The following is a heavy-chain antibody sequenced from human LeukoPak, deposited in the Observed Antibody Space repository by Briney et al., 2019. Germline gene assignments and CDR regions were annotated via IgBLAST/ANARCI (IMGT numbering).Heavy chain of an antibody. D-gene: IGHD1-26*01. CDR3: ARGRENLDYYYYGMDV. Sequence: GASVKVSCKASGYTFTSYGISWARQAPGQGLEWMGWISAYNGNTNYAQKLQGRVTMTTDTSTSTAYMELRSLRSDDTAVYYCARGRENLDYYYYGMDVWGQGTTVTVSS. CDR1: GYTFTSYG. J-gene: IGHJ6*02. V-gene: IGHV1-18*01. CDR2: ISAYNGNT.